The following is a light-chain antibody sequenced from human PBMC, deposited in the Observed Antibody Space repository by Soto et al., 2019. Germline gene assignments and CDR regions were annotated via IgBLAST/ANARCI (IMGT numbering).Light chain of an antibody. CDR2: KTS. J-gene: IGKJ4*02. Sequence: DIPMTQSPSTLSASVGDRVSITCRASASICSWLAWYQQKPGKAPKILINKTSNLESGVPSRFSGSGSGTEYTLTISSLQPDDFATYYCQKYNTYPLTFGGGTKVEIK. V-gene: IGKV1-5*03. CDR1: ASICSW. CDR3: QKYNTYPLT.